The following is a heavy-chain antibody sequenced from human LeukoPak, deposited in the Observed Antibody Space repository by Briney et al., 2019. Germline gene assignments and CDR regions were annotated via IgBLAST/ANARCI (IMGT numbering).Heavy chain of an antibody. CDR3: ARKENVYYYFDY. V-gene: IGHV4-28*01. J-gene: IGHJ4*02. D-gene: IGHD3-10*01. CDR1: GYSITSSSW. CDR2: IYHSGTT. Sequence: PSDTLSLTCAVSGYSITSSSWWGWILQPPGKGLEWIGYIYHSGTTYYNPSLQSRVTMSVDTSKNQFSLKLSSVTAVDTAVYYCARKENVYYYFDYWGQGTLVTVSS.